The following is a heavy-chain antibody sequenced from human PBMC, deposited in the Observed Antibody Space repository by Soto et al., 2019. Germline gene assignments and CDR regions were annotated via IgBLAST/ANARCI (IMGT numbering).Heavy chain of an antibody. Sequence: QVQLQQSGPGLVKPSETLSLTCTVSSGPSSSHNWGWIRQPPGRGLEWIGYVYSTGGTSYNPSLKSRVTISADTSTNHISLTLSSVTAADTAVYYCVSQGIGTQHGLVDVWGQGTTVTVSS. CDR3: VSQGIGTQHGLVDV. J-gene: IGHJ6*02. V-gene: IGHV4-59*08. D-gene: IGHD3-10*01. CDR2: VYSTGGT. CDR1: SGPSSSHN.